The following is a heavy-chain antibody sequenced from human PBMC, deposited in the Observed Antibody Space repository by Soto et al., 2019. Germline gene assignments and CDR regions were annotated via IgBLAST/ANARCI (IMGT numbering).Heavy chain of an antibody. CDR2: IYSGGST. V-gene: IGHV3-53*01. CDR3: ARYFDAFDM. Sequence: PGGSLRLSCAASGFTVNTNYMNWVRQAPGKGLEWVSVIYSGGSTNYADSVRGRFTISRDNSMNTLYLQMNSLRAEDTAMYYCARYFDAFDMWGQGTMVTVSS. CDR1: GFTVNTNY. J-gene: IGHJ3*02.